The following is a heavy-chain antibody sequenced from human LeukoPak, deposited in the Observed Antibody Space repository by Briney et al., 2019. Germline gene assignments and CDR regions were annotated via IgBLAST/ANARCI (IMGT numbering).Heavy chain of an antibody. CDR2: IYSSGST. V-gene: IGHV4-4*07. Sequence: SETLSLTCTVSGGSINNYYWSWIRQPAGKGLEWIGRIYSSGSTNYSPSLKSRVTMSVDTSKNQFSLKLSSVTAADTAVYYCARGSSGWYSIDYWGQGILVTVSS. CDR3: ARGSSGWYSIDY. D-gene: IGHD6-19*01. CDR1: GGSINNYY. J-gene: IGHJ4*02.